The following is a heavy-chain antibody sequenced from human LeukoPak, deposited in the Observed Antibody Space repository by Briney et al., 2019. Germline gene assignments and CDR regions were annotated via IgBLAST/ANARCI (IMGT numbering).Heavy chain of an antibody. CDR3: ARHKGIAAATSRGYFDD. J-gene: IGHJ4*02. V-gene: IGHV5-51*01. D-gene: IGHD6-13*01. CDR2: IYPGDSDT. Sequence: GESLKISCKGSGYSFTSYWIGWVRQMPGKGLEWMGIIYPGDSDTRYSPSFQGQVTISADKSISTAYLQWSSLKASDTAMYYCARHKGIAAATSRGYFDDWGQGTLVTVSS. CDR1: GYSFTSYW.